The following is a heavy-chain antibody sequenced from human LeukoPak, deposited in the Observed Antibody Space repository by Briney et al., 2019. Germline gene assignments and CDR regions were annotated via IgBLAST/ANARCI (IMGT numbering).Heavy chain of an antibody. V-gene: IGHV3-74*01. CDR1: GLTLSGYW. CDR3: STVEHF. J-gene: IGHJ4*02. CDR2: IDSDGSGT. D-gene: IGHD1/OR15-1a*01. Sequence: GGSLRLSCSASGLTLSGYWMHWVRQIPGKGLVWVSRIDSDGSGTSYTDSVKGRFTISRDDVKNMLYLQMNSLRVEDTGLYYCSTVEHFWGQGTLVTVSS.